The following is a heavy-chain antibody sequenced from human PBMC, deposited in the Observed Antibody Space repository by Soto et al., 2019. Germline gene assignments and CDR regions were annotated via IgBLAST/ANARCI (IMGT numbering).Heavy chain of an antibody. CDR1: GGSISSSNW. J-gene: IGHJ6*02. CDR3: ARDRLRYFDWLPPDYYYYGMDV. D-gene: IGHD3-9*01. CDR2: IYHSGST. V-gene: IGHV4-4*02. Sequence: SETLSLTCAVSGGSISSSNWWSWVRQPPGKGLEWIGEIYHSGSTNYNPSLKSRVTISVDKSKNQFSLKLSSVTAADTAVYYCARDRLRYFDWLPPDYYYYGMDVWGQGTTVTVSS.